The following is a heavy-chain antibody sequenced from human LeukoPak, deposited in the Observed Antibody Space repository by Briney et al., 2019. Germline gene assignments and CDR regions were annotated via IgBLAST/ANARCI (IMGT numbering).Heavy chain of an antibody. D-gene: IGHD3-3*01. Sequence: SETLSLTCTVSGGSISSYYWSWIRQPPGKGLEWIGYIYYSGSTNYNPSLKSRVTISVDTSKNQFSLKLSSVTAADTAVYYCARVRGGDFWSGYYFDYWGQGTLVTVSS. J-gene: IGHJ4*02. CDR1: GGSISSYY. CDR3: ARVRGGDFWSGYYFDY. CDR2: IYYSGST. V-gene: IGHV4-59*01.